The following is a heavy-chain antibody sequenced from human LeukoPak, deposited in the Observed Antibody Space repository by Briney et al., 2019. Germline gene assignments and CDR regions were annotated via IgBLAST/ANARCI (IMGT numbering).Heavy chain of an antibody. CDR2: IIPIFGTA. CDR1: GGTFSSYT. V-gene: IGHV1-69*06. D-gene: IGHD2-2*01. CDR3: ARVAMRYSRYNWFDP. Sequence: SVKVSCKASGGTFSSYTISWVRQAPGQGLEWMGGIIPIFGTANYAQKFQGRVTITADKSTSTAYMELSSLRSEDTAVYYCARVAMRYSRYNWFDPWGQGTLVTVSS. J-gene: IGHJ5*02.